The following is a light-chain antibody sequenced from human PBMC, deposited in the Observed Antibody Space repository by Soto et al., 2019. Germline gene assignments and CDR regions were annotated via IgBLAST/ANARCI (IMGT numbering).Light chain of an antibody. CDR2: DVS. V-gene: IGLV2-14*01. J-gene: IGLJ1*01. CDR3: SSYTSSSTPYYV. CDR1: SSDVGGYNY. Sequence: QSVLTQPASVSGSPGQSITISCTGTSSDVGGYNYVSWYQQHPGKAPKLMIYDVSNRPSGVSNRFSGSKSGNTASLTISGLQAEDEADYYGSSYTSSSTPYYVFGTGTKVTVL.